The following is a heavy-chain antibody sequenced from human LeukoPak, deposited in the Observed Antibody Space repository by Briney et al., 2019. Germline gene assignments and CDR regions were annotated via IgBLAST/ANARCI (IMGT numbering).Heavy chain of an antibody. V-gene: IGHV4-38-2*02. J-gene: IGHJ3*02. D-gene: IGHD6-19*01. CDR2: IYHSGST. CDR3: ASSIGVAVAGPCFVI. CDR1: GYSISSGYY. Sequence: PSETLSLTCTVSGYSISSGYYWGWIRQPPGKGLEWIGSIYHSGSTYYNPSLKSRVTISVDTSKNQFSLKLSSVTAADTAVYYCASSIGVAVAGPCFVIWGQGTMVTVSS.